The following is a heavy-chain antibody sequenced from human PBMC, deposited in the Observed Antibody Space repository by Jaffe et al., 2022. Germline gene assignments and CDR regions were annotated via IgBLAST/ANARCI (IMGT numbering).Heavy chain of an antibody. Sequence: EVQLVESGGGLVKPGGSLRLSCAASGFTFSSYSMNWVRQAPGKGLEWVSSISSSSSYIYYADSVKGRFTISRDNAKNSLYLQMNSLRAEDTAVYYCARGVPYGDYPDYWGQGTLVTVSS. CDR1: GFTFSSYS. CDR2: ISSSSSYI. D-gene: IGHD4-17*01. V-gene: IGHV3-21*01. CDR3: ARGVPYGDYPDY. J-gene: IGHJ4*02.